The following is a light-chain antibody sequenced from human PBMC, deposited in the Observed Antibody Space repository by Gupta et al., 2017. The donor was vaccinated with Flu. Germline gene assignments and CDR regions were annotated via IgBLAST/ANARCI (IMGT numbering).Light chain of an antibody. V-gene: IGLV2-18*02. J-gene: IGLJ1*01. CDR3: SSYTSNDTYV. CDR1: SSDVGNYNG. Sequence: VTIACTGTSSDVGNYNGVSWYQQPPGTAPKLIIYEVTNRPSGVPDRFSGSKSGNTASLTISGLQAEDEADFYCSSYTSNDTYVFGAGTKVTVL. CDR2: EVT.